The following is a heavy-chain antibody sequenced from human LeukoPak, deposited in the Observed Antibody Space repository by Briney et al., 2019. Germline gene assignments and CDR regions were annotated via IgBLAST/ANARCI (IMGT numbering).Heavy chain of an antibody. CDR1: GGSISNNNYF. CDR3: ARDWNRYAY. Sequence: SETLSLTCNVSGGSISNNNYFWAWIRQPPGKGLEWLGSIFYTGTAYYNPSLESPVTMSVDTSKNQFPLQLSSVTAADTAVYYCARDWNRYAYWGQGTLVTVSS. CDR2: IFYTGTA. J-gene: IGHJ4*02. D-gene: IGHD1-1*01. V-gene: IGHV4-39*06.